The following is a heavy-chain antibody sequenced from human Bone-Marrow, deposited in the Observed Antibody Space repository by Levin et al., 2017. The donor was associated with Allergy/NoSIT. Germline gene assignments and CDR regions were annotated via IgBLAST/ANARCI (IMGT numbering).Heavy chain of an antibody. CDR3: ASRYCGGDCYSPPFDY. CDR2: ISSSSSYI. D-gene: IGHD2-21*01. J-gene: IGHJ4*02. V-gene: IGHV3-21*01. CDR1: GFTFSSYS. Sequence: GGSLRLSCAASGFTFSSYSMNWVRQAPGKGLEWVSSISSSSSYIYYADSVKGRFTISRDNAKNSLYLQMNSLRAEDTAVYYCASRYCGGDCYSPPFDYWGQGTLVTVSS.